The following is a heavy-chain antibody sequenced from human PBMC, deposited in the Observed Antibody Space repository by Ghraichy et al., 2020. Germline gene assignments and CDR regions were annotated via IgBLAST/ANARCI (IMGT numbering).Heavy chain of an antibody. J-gene: IGHJ2*01. D-gene: IGHD3-10*02. CDR2: SYTGGST. Sequence: SYTGGSTYYADSVMGRFTTSRDYSKKTLYLQMNSLGPEDTAVYYCARGSDGRMFWESFWYFDVWGRGT. V-gene: IGHV3-53*05. CDR3: ARGSDGRMFWESFWYFDV.